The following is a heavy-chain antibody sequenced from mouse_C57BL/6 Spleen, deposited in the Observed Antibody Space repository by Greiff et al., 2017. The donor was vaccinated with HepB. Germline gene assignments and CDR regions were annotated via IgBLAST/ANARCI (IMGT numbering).Heavy chain of an antibody. J-gene: IGHJ2*01. D-gene: IGHD1-1*01. CDR1: GFTFTDYY. V-gene: IGHV7-3*01. CDR2: IRNKANGYTT. Sequence: EVKFLESGGGLVQPGGSLSLSCAASGFTFTDYYMSWVRQPPGKALEWLGFIRNKANGYTTEYSASVKGRFTISRDNSQSILYLQMNALRAEDSATYYCARDSYYGSSGYFDHWGQGTPLTVSP. CDR3: ARDSYYGSSGYFDH.